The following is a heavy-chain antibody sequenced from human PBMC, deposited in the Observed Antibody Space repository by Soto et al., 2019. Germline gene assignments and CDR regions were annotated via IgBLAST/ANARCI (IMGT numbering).Heavy chain of an antibody. CDR1: GYTFTAYY. Sequence: QVQLVQSGAEVKKPGASVKVSCKASGYTFTAYYMHWVRQAPGQGLEWMGWINPNSGGTYHAQNFQGRVIMTRDTSTTTAYMELASLRSDDTAVYYCARGGGRGYNELDPWGHGTLVIVSS. V-gene: IGHV1-2*02. D-gene: IGHD5-12*01. CDR2: INPNSGGT. J-gene: IGHJ5*02. CDR3: ARGGGRGYNELDP.